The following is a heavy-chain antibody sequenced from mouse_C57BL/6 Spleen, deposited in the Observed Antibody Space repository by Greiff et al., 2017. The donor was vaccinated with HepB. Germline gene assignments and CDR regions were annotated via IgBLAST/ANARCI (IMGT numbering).Heavy chain of an antibody. CDR3: TTWISTSWFAY. J-gene: IGHJ3*01. V-gene: IGHV14-1*01. D-gene: IGHD2-1*01. Sequence: VQLQQSGAELVRPGASVKLSCTASGFNIKDYYMHWVKQRPEQGLEWIGRIDPEDGDTEYAPKFQGKATMTADTSSNTAYLQLSSLTSEDTAVYYCTTWISTSWFAYWGQGTLVTVSA. CDR1: GFNIKDYY. CDR2: IDPEDGDT.